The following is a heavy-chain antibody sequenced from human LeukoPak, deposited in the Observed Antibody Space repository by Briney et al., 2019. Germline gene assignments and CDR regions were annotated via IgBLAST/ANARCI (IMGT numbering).Heavy chain of an antibody. CDR2: IWYDGSNK. V-gene: IGHV3-33*01. CDR3: AREGGGDIVVVPAAPTNYGMDV. Sequence: GGSLRLSCAASGFTFSSYGMHWVRQAPGKGLEWVAVIWYDGSNKYYADSVEGRFTISRDNSKNTLYLQMNSLRAEDTAVYCCAREGGGDIVVVPAAPTNYGMDVWGQGTTVTVSS. J-gene: IGHJ6*02. CDR1: GFTFSSYG. D-gene: IGHD2-2*01.